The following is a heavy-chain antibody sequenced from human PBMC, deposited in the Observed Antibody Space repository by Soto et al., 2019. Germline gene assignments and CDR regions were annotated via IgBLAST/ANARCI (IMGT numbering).Heavy chain of an antibody. CDR2: ISYDGSNK. Sequence: ESGGGVVQPGRSLRLSCAASGFTFSSYAMHWVRQAPGKGLEWVAVISYDGSNKYYADSVKGRFTISRDNSKNTLYLQMNSLRAEDTAVYYCARDIAVAGTLIDYWGQGTLVTVSS. D-gene: IGHD6-19*01. CDR1: GFTFSSYA. J-gene: IGHJ4*02. CDR3: ARDIAVAGTLIDY. V-gene: IGHV3-30-3*01.